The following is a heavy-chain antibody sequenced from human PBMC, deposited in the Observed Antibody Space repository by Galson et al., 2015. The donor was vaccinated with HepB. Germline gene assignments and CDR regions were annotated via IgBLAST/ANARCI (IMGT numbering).Heavy chain of an antibody. CDR1: GYTFTSYS. V-gene: IGHV1-18*04. CDR2: ISAYNGHT. D-gene: IGHD5-12*01. Sequence: SVEVCCKASGYTFTSYSISWVRQAPGQGPEWMAWISAYNGHTNYAQKFQGRVTVTTDTSTSTVYMELRSLRADDTAVYYCGRGGYGGYALDYWGQGTLVTVSS. CDR3: GRGGYGGYALDY. J-gene: IGHJ4*02.